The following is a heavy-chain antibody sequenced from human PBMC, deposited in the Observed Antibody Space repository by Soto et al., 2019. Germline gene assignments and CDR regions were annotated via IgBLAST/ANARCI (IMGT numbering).Heavy chain of an antibody. CDR2: INSDGSST. V-gene: IGHV3-74*01. CDR1: GFTFSSYW. Sequence: EVQLVESGGGLVQPGGSLRLSCAASGFTFSSYWMHWVRQAPGKGLVWVSRINSDGSSTSYADSVKGRFTISRDNAKNTLYLQMTSLRAEDTAVYYYARVYCSGGSGYHLDYWGQGTLVTVSS. J-gene: IGHJ4*02. D-gene: IGHD2-15*01. CDR3: ARVYCSGGSGYHLDY.